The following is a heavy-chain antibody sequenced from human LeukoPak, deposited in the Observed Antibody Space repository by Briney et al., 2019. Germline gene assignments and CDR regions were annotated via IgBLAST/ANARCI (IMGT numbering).Heavy chain of an antibody. CDR2: IIPIFGTA. CDR3: ARDFPYCSSTSCYVD. Sequence: SVKVSCAASGGTFSSYAISWVRQAPGQGLEWMGGIIPIFGTANYAQKFQGRVTITTDESTSTAYMELSSLRSEDTAVYYCARDFPYCSSTSCYVDWGQGTLVTVSS. J-gene: IGHJ4*02. CDR1: GGTFSSYA. D-gene: IGHD2-2*01. V-gene: IGHV1-69*05.